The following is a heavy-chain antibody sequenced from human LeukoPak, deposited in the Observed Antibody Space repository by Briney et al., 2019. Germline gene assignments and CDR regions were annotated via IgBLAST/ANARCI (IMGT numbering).Heavy chain of an antibody. CDR2: TYYRSKRYN. J-gene: IGHJ5*02. Sequence: SQTLSLTCAISGDSVSSNSAAWNWIRQSPSRGLEWLGRTYYRSKRYNDYAVSVKSRITINPDPSKNQISLQLDCVTREDPAVYYCARGSIAVNWFDPWGQGTLVTVSS. CDR3: ARGSIAVNWFDP. CDR1: GDSVSSNSAA. V-gene: IGHV6-1*01. D-gene: IGHD6-6*01.